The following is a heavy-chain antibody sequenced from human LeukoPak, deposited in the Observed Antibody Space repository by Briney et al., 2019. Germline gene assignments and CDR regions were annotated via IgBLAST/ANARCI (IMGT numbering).Heavy chain of an antibody. CDR2: ISGSGGST. D-gene: IGHD3-10*01. CDR1: GFTFSSYA. CDR3: AKDPAYYYGSGHVYFDY. Sequence: GGSLRLSCAASGFTFSSYAMSWVRQAPGKGLEGVSAISGSGGSTYYADAVKGRFTISRDNSQTTLSPQMHSLSAEHPAVYYCAKDPAYYYGSGHVYFDYWGQGTLVTVSS. V-gene: IGHV3-23*01. J-gene: IGHJ4*02.